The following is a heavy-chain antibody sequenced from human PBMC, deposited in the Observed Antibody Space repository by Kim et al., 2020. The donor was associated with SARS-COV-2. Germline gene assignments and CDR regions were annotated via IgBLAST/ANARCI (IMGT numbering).Heavy chain of an antibody. J-gene: IGHJ4*02. CDR2: TYPSAGST. V-gene: IGHV1-46*01. CDR3: ARELSTTGGFDY. D-gene: IGHD1-26*01. Sequence: ASVKVSCRASGYNFISYHIHWVRQAPGQGLQWMGITYPSAGSTTFAQRFQGRVTVTSDTSTSTVSMEVTALGSEDTAIYYCARELSTTGGFDYWGQGTLVTVSS. CDR1: GYNFISYH.